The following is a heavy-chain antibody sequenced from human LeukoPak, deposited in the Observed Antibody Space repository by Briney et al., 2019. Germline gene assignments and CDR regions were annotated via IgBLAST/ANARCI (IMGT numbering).Heavy chain of an antibody. CDR2: ISGSAGGT. Sequence: PGGSLGLSCAASGFTFSSYAMSWVRQAPGKGLEWVSAISGSAGGTYYADSVKGRFTSSRDNSKNTLYLQMNSLRAEDTAVYYCAKSASKAYDYWGQGTLVTVSS. J-gene: IGHJ4*02. CDR1: GFTFSSYA. V-gene: IGHV3-23*01. D-gene: IGHD6-13*01. CDR3: AKSASKAYDY.